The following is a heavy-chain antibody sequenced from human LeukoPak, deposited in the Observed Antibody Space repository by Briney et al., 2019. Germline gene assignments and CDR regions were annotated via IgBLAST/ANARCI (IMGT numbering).Heavy chain of an antibody. V-gene: IGHV3-23*01. CDR3: AKDMGDSESTRWYYYMDV. J-gene: IGHJ6*03. D-gene: IGHD3-10*01. CDR1: GFTFRNYA. Sequence: GGSLRLSCAASGFTFRNYAMTWVRQAPGKGLEWVAGIISGGSTFYADSVKGRFTISRDNSKNILNLQMNNLGAEDTAVYYCAKDMGDSESTRWYYYMDVWGTGTTVTVSS. CDR2: IISGGST.